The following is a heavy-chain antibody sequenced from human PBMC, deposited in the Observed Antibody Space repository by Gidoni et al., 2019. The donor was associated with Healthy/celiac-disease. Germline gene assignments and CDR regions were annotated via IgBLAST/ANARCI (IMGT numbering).Heavy chain of an antibody. J-gene: IGHJ6*03. CDR1: GSTFSDYY. Sequence: QVQLVESGGGLVKPGGTLSLSCAPSGSTFSDYYMLWIRPAPGKGLEWVSYISSRGSNVYYADSVKGRFSITRDDAKNSLYLQMNSLRAEDTAVYYWARVALDCSSTSCYYYYYMDVWGKGTTVTVSS. V-gene: IGHV3-11*01. CDR3: ARVALDCSSTSCYYYYYMDV. D-gene: IGHD2-2*01. CDR2: ISSRGSNV.